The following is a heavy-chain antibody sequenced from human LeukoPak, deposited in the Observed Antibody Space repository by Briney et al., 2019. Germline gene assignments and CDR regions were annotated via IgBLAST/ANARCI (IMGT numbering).Heavy chain of an antibody. CDR3: TRENYGSGGSYDY. V-gene: IGHV4-34*01. Sequence: SETLSLTCAVYGGSFSGYYWSWIRQPPGKGLEWIGEINHSGSTNYNPSLKSRVTISVDTSKNQFSLKLSSVTAADTAVYYCTRENYGSGGSYDYWGQGTLVTVSS. CDR2: INHSGST. CDR1: GGSFSGYY. J-gene: IGHJ4*02. D-gene: IGHD3-10*01.